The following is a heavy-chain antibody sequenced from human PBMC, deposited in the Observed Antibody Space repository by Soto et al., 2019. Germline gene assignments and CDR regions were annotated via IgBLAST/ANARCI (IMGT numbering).Heavy chain of an antibody. D-gene: IGHD3-16*02. J-gene: IGHJ4*02. CDR2: IYPGDSDT. V-gene: IGHV5-51*01. CDR3: AIIIMITFGGVIAPTIFDY. CDR1: GYSFTSYW. Sequence: PGESLKISCKGSGYSFTSYWIGWVRQMPGKGLEWMGIIYPGDSDTRYSPSFQGQVTISADKSISTAYLQWSSLKASDTAMYYCAIIIMITFGGVIAPTIFDYWGQGTLVTVSS.